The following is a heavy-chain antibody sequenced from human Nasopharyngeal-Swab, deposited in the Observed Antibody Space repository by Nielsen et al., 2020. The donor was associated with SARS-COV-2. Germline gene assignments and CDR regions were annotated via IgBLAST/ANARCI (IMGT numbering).Heavy chain of an antibody. CDR2: IIPIFGTA. V-gene: IGHV1-69*01. Sequence: WVGQAPGQGLEWTGGIIPIFGTANYAQKFQGRVTITADESTRTAYMELSSLRSEDTAMYYCAREGAHYYDSSGYFSHDYWGQGTLVTVSS. J-gene: IGHJ4*02. D-gene: IGHD3-22*01. CDR3: AREGAHYYDSSGYFSHDY.